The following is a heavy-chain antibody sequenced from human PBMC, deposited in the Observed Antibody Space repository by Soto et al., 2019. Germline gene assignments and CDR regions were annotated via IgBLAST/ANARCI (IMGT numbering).Heavy chain of an antibody. CDR1: GYSVSSSNYY. J-gene: IGHJ6*02. CDR3: TPLSVSLSGPYGIHV. Sequence: SETLSLTCSVSGYSVSSSNYYWAWIRQPPGKGLEWIGSMLYSGLTYYNPSLKSRVTLSVDTSKNQFSVRLNSVTASDTAVYYCTPLSVSLSGPYGIHVWGQGTTVTVSS. V-gene: IGHV4-39*01. CDR2: MLYSGLT. D-gene: IGHD2-15*01.